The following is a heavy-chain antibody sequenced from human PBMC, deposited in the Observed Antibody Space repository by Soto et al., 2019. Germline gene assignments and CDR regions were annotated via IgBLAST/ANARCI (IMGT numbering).Heavy chain of an antibody. J-gene: IGHJ4*02. D-gene: IGHD6-13*01. CDR2: IYYSGST. CDR3: ARVTSVIAAAAQIDY. CDR1: GGSISSGGYY. V-gene: IGHV4-31*03. Sequence: SETLSLTCTVSGGSISSGGYYWSWIRQHPGKGLEWIGYIYYSGSTYYNPSLKSRVTISVDTSKNQFSLKLSSVTAADTAVYYCARVTSVIAAAAQIDYWGQGTLVTVSS.